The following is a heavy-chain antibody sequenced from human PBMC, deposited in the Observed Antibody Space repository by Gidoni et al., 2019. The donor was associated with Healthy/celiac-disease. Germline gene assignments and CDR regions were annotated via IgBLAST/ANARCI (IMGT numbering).Heavy chain of an antibody. CDR1: GVTFSSCA. D-gene: IGHD3-22*01. V-gene: IGHV3-23*01. J-gene: IGHJ4*02. CDR2: ISGSGGST. Sequence: EVQLLECGGGLVQPGGSLRLSCADAGVTFSSCAMRWVRQAPGKGLEWVSAISGSGGSTYYADSVKGRFTISRDNSKNTLYLQMNSLRAEDTAVYYCAKDPSSGYPYLYYFDYWGQGTLVTVSS. CDR3: AKDPSSGYPYLYYFDY.